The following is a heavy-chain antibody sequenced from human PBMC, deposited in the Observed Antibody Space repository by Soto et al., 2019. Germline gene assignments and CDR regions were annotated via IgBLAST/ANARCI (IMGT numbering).Heavy chain of an antibody. J-gene: IGHJ4*02. CDR1: GFTFDDYA. V-gene: IGHV3-9*01. D-gene: IGHD2-2*01. Sequence: EVQLVESGGGLVQPGRSLRLSCAASGFTFDDYAMHWVRQAPGKGLEGGSGISWNSGSIGYADSVKGRFTISRDNAKNSLYLQMNSLRAEDTALYYCAKGLGIWATQYEFDYWGQGTLVTVSS. CDR3: AKGLGIWATQYEFDY. CDR2: ISWNSGSI.